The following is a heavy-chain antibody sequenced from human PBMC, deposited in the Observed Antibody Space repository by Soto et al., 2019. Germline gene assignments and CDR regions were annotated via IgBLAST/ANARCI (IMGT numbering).Heavy chain of an antibody. CDR3: ARSLLQGDF. Sequence: QVQLVQSGAEVKKPGASVKISCKASGYTFIHYYIHWVRQAPGQGLEWMAIINPNGGSTNYAQKCQGRVTVTSDTSTTTVSMELNSLESDDTAMYFCARSLLQGDFWGQGTLVTVSS. CDR1: GYTFIHYY. CDR2: INPNGGST. J-gene: IGHJ4*02. V-gene: IGHV1-46*01. D-gene: IGHD2-21*01.